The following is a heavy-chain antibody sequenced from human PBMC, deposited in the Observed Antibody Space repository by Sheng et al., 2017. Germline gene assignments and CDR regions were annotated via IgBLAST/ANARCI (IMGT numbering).Heavy chain of an antibody. V-gene: IGHV4-34*01. J-gene: IGHJ3*02. CDR1: GGSFSGYY. Sequence: QVQLQQWGAGLLKPSETLSLTCAVYGGSFSGYYWSWIRQPPGKGLEWIGEINHSGSTNYNPSLKSRVTISVDTSKNQFSLKLSSVTAADTAVYYCARRDELERNAFDIWGQGTMVTVSS. CDR2: INHSGST. CDR3: ARRDELERNAFDI. D-gene: IGHD1-1*01.